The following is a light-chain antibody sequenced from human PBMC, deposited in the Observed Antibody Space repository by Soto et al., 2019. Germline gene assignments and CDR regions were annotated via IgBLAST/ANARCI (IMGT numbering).Light chain of an antibody. CDR3: KQLFDSLIT. Sequence: DIQLTQSPSFLSPSIGESVTITCRASQVISTSLAWYQVKPGKAHKLLIYAAYTLESGVPSRFSATVSGTEFSLTITSLQPEDFATYYCKQLFDSLITFGQGTRLEIK. V-gene: IGKV1-9*01. CDR2: AAY. J-gene: IGKJ5*01. CDR1: QVISTS.